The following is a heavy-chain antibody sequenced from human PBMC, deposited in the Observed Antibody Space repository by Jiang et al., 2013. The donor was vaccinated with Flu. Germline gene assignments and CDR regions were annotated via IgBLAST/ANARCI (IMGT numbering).Heavy chain of an antibody. CDR1: GGSFSPYY. V-gene: IGHV4-34*01. CDR3: ARASGDRTSLHYYGFNV. D-gene: IGHD3/OR15-3a*01. J-gene: IGHJ6*02. CDR2: INHSGSA. Sequence: LLKPSETLSLTCAVYGGSFSPYYWSWIRQTPGKGLEWIGEINHSGSAHYNPSLQSRVTISVDTSKNQFSLMLTSVTAADTGVYYCARASGDRTSLHYYGFNVWAQGTTVTVSS.